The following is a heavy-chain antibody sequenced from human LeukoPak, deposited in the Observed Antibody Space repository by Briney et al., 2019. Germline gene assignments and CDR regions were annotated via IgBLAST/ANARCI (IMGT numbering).Heavy chain of an antibody. Sequence: SETLSLTCAVYGGSFSGYYWSWIRQPPGKGLEWIGEINHSGSINYNPSLKSRVTISVDTSKNQFSLKLSSVTAADTAVYYCARRRVRGVIIAPFDYWGQGTLVTVSS. CDR2: INHSGSI. CDR3: ARRRVRGVIIAPFDY. CDR1: GGSFSGYY. J-gene: IGHJ4*02. V-gene: IGHV4-34*01. D-gene: IGHD3-10*01.